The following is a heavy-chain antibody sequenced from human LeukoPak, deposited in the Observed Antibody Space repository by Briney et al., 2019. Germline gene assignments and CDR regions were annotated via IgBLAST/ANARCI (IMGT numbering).Heavy chain of an antibody. CDR2: INHSGST. J-gene: IGHJ4*02. CDR3: ARPRSMVRGVITPFDY. CDR1: GGSISSGGYY. V-gene: IGHV4-39*07. D-gene: IGHD3-10*01. Sequence: SETLSLTCTVSGGSISSGGYYWSWIRQPPGKGLEWIGEINHSGSTNYNPSLKSRVTISVDTSKNQFSLKLSSVTAADTAVYYCARPRSMVRGVITPFDYWGQGTLVTVSS.